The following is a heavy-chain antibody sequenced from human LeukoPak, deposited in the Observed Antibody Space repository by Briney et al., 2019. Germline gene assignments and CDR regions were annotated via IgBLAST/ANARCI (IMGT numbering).Heavy chain of an antibody. CDR2: IYWDDEK. J-gene: IGHJ4*02. D-gene: IGHD6-13*01. Sequence: SGPTLVNPTQTLTLTCTFSGFSLNTHGVGVGWIRQPPGKALEWLALIYWDDEKRHSPSLKSRLTITKDTSKNQVVLTMTNMDPVDTATYYCAHSHGYGSSWSGFDSWGQGTLVTVSS. V-gene: IGHV2-5*02. CDR1: GFSLNTHGVG. CDR3: AHSHGYGSSWSGFDS.